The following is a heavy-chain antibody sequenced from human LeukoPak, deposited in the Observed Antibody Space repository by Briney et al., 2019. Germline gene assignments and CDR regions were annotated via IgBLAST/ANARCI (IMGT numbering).Heavy chain of an antibody. CDR2: INPNSGGT. V-gene: IGHV1-2*02. CDR1: GYTFTGYY. Sequence: ASVNVSCKASGYTFTGYYMHWVRQAPGQGLEWMGWINPNSGGTNYAQKFQGRVTMTGDTSISTAYMELSRLRSDDTAVYYCARDLPYCSGGSCYSRYYYYGMDVWGQGTTVTVSS. J-gene: IGHJ6*02. D-gene: IGHD2-15*01. CDR3: ARDLPYCSGGSCYSRYYYYGMDV.